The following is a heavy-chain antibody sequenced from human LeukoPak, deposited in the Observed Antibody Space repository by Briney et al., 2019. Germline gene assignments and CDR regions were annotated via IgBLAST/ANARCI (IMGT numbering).Heavy chain of an antibody. D-gene: IGHD3-22*01. J-gene: IGHJ3*01. CDR1: VHPICSTSYY. CDR3: AKAGVRYFDSSGLYAFDF. CDR2: CYYSGST. Sequence: SETLSLTCAVSVHPICSTSYYWAPFRQPPGEGREWIGTCYYSGSTYHNPSLKSRVTMSVDTSRNQFSLKLSSVDAADTAVYYCAKAGVRYFDSSGLYAFDFWGQGTTVTVSS. V-gene: IGHV4-39*01.